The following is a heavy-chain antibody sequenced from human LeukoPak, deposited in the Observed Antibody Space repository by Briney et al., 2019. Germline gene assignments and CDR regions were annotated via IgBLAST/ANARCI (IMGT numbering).Heavy chain of an antibody. CDR3: ATKQWLNS. CDR1: GFTFSPYS. CDR2: ISSGGDDI. V-gene: IGHV3-21*01. D-gene: IGHD6-19*01. J-gene: IGHJ4*02. Sequence: GGSLRLSCAASGFTFSPYSMTWVRQAPGKGLEWVSSISSGGDDIYYSDLVKGRFTISRDGAKNSLFLQMSNLRADDAAVYYCATKQWLNSWGQGTRVIVSS.